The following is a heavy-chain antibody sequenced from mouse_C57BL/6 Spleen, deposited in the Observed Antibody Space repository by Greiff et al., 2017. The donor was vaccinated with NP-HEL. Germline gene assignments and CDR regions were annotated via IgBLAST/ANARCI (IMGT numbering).Heavy chain of an antibody. D-gene: IGHD1-1*01. V-gene: IGHV14-2*01. J-gene: IGHJ1*03. Sequence: VQLKQSGAELARPGASVKLSCTASGFNIKDYYMHWVKQRTEQGLEWIGRIDPEDGETKYAPKFQGKATITADTSSNTAYLQLSSLTSEDTAVYYCALYYGSSYRYFDVWGTGTTVTVSS. CDR3: ALYYGSSYRYFDV. CDR2: IDPEDGET. CDR1: GFNIKDYY.